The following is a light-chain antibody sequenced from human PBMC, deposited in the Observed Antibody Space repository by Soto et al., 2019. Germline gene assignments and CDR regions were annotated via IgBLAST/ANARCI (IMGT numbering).Light chain of an antibody. J-gene: IGKJ1*01. Sequence: IGLAQSRGSLSLSPGEGATLSCRASQSVSSSYLAWYQQKPGQAPRLLIYGASSRATGIPDRFSGSGSGTDFTLTISRLEPEDFAVYYCQQYGSFRWTFGQGTKVDNK. CDR3: QQYGSFRWT. V-gene: IGKV3-20*01. CDR1: QSVSSSY. CDR2: GAS.